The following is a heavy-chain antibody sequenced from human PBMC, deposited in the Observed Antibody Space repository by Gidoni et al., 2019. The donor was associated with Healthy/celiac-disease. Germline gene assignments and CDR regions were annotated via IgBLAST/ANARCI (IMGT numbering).Heavy chain of an antibody. CDR2: IYYSGRT. CDR3: ATSNYYDSSGYYLVPDYYYYYGMDV. D-gene: IGHD3-22*01. Sequence: QLQLQESGPGLVKPSETLSLTCTVSGGSISSSSYYCGWIRPPPGKGLEWIGSIYYSGRTYYNPSRKSRVTISVETAKNQFALKLSSVTAADTAVDYCATSNYYDSSGYYLVPDYYYYYGMDVWGQGTTVTVSS. J-gene: IGHJ6*02. V-gene: IGHV4-39*01. CDR1: GGSISSSSYY.